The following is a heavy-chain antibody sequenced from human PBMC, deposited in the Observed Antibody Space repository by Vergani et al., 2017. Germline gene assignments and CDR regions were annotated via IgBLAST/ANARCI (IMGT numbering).Heavy chain of an antibody. V-gene: IGHV4-31*03. CDR2: IYYSGST. J-gene: IGHJ3*02. CDR1: GGSISSGGYY. Sequence: QVQLQESGPGLVKPSQTLSLTCTVSGGSISSGGYYWSWIRQHPGKGLEWIGYIYYSGSTYSNPSLKSRVTIAVDTSKNQFSLKLSSVTAADTAVYYCARGLRFLEWPYAFDIWGQGTMVTVSS. CDR3: ARGLRFLEWPYAFDI. D-gene: IGHD3-3*01.